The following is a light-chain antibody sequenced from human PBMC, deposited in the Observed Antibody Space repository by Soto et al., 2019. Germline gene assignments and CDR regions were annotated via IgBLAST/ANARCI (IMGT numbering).Light chain of an antibody. Sequence: QSVLTQPASVSGSPGQSITISCTGTSSDVGGYNYVSWYQHRPGKAPKLMIYDVSNRPSGVSNRFSGSKSGNTASLIISGLQAEDEADYYCSSYTSSSTLSTYVFGTGTKVTV. CDR1: SSDVGGYNY. V-gene: IGLV2-14*03. CDR2: DVS. CDR3: SSYTSSSTLSTYV. J-gene: IGLJ1*01.